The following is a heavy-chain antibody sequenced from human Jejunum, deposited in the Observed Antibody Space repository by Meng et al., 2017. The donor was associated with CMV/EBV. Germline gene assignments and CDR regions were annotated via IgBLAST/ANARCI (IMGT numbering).Heavy chain of an antibody. J-gene: IGHJ5*02. Sequence: SIRTYWWSGIRQSPGKGLEWIGYIHHSGTTNHNPSLRSRVIMSVDTSNNQFSLKLTSVTAADTAVYYCARDSYHYGSSTYNWFDPWGQGRLVTVSS. CDR3: ARDSYHYGSSTYNWFDP. V-gene: IGHV4-59*01. D-gene: IGHD3-10*01. CDR2: IHHSGTT. CDR1: SIRTYW.